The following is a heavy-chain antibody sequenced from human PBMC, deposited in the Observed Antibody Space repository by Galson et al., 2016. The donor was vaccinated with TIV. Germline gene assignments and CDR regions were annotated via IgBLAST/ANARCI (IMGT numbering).Heavy chain of an antibody. Sequence: TLSLTCTVSGGSVNRGAHYWTWIRHYPGRGLEWMGYISSSGKTYYNPSLNGRIDLSLDTSKNLFSLMLTSVTAADTAIYYCATCGLRYGNSFDYWGRGALVTVSS. CDR2: ISSSGKT. J-gene: IGHJ4*02. CDR3: ATCGLRYGNSFDY. D-gene: IGHD3-9*01. CDR1: GGSVNRGAHY. V-gene: IGHV4-31*03.